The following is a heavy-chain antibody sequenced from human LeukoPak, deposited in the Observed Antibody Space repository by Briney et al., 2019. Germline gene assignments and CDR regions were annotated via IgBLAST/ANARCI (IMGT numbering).Heavy chain of an antibody. CDR2: IYYSGST. V-gene: IGHV4-39*07. CDR1: GGSISSSSYY. CDR3: ARVVVPGWFDP. J-gene: IGHJ5*02. D-gene: IGHD2-15*01. Sequence: SETLSLTCTVSGGSISSSSYYWGWIRQSPGKGLEWIGNIYYSGSTYYNPSLKSRVTISVDTSKNQFSLKLSSVTAADTAVYYCARVVVPGWFDPWGQGNLVTVSS.